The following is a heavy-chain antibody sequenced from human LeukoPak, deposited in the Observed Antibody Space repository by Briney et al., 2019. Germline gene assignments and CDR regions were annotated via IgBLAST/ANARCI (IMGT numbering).Heavy chain of an antibody. J-gene: IGHJ3*02. V-gene: IGHV1-8*01. D-gene: IGHD4-17*01. CDR1: GYTFTSYD. CDR3: ARIYYGENAFDI. Sequence: GASVKVSCKASGYTFTSYDINWVRQATGQGLEWMGWMNPNSGNTGYAQKFQGRVTITRNTSISTAYMELSSLRSEDTAVYYCARIYYGENAFDIWGQGTMVTVSS. CDR2: MNPNSGNT.